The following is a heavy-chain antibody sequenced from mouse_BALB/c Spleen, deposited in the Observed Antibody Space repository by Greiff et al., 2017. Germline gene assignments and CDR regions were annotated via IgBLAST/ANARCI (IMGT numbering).Heavy chain of an antibody. J-gene: IGHJ4*01. D-gene: IGHD2-1*01. V-gene: IGHV5-17*02. Sequence: EVHLVESGGGLVQPGGSRKLSCAASGFTFSSFGMHWVRQAPEKGLEWVAYISSGSSTIYYADRVKGRFTISRDNPKNTLFLQMTSLRSEDTAMYYCARHYGNYVDAMDYWGQGTSVTVSS. CDR2: ISSGSSTI. CDR1: GFTFSSFG. CDR3: ARHYGNYVDAMDY.